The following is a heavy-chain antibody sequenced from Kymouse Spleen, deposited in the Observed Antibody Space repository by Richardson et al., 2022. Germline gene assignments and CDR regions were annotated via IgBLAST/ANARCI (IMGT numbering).Heavy chain of an antibody. CDR3: AAHSSSSVGYYYYYYGMDV. CDR1: GGSISSSSYY. D-gene: IGHD6-6*01. J-gene: IGHJ6*02. Sequence: QLQLQESGPGLVKPSETLSLTCTVSGGSISSSSYYWGWIRQPPGKGLEWIGSIYYSGSTYYNPSLKSRVTISVDTSKNQFSLKLSSVTAADTAVYYCAAHSSSSVGYYYYYYGMDVWGQGTTVTVSS. CDR2: IYYSGST. V-gene: IGHV4-39*01.